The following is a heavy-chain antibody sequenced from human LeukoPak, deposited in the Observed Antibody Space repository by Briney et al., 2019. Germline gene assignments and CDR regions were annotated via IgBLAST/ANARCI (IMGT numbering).Heavy chain of an antibody. Sequence: ASVKVSCKASGFTFTSSAMQWVRQARGQRLEWIGWIVVGSGNTNYAQKFQERVTITRDMSTSTAYMELSSLRAEDTALYYCAKGGYRINWYFDLWGRGTLVTVSS. J-gene: IGHJ2*01. CDR1: GFTFTSSA. D-gene: IGHD2-15*01. V-gene: IGHV1-58*02. CDR3: AKGGYRINWYFDL. CDR2: IVVGSGNT.